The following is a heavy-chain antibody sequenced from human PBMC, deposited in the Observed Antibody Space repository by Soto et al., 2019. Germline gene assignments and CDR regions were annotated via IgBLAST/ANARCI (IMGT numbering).Heavy chain of an antibody. J-gene: IGHJ4*02. CDR2: ISGSGGST. CDR1: GFTFSSYA. Sequence: GGSLRLSCAASGFTFSSYAMSWVRQAPGKGLEWVSAISGSGGSTYYADSVKGRFTISRDNSKNTLYLQMNSLRAEDTAVYYCAKDGSGDIVVVPAALPHWGQGTLVTVSS. CDR3: AKDGSGDIVVVPAALPH. V-gene: IGHV3-23*01. D-gene: IGHD2-2*01.